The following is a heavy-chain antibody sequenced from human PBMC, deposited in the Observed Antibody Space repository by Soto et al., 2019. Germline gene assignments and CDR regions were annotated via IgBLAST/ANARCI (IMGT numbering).Heavy chain of an antibody. V-gene: IGHV3-11*05. D-gene: IGHD6-13*01. CDR3: ARISRQQVDY. Sequence: QVQLVESGGGLVKPGGSLRLSCAASGFSFNYYYMSWIRQAPGKGLEWVSYIHTTSTYTSYADSVKGRFTIARDNAKNSLYLQMDSLRAEDRAVYYCARISRQQVDYWGLGTLLNVYS. CDR1: GFSFNYYY. J-gene: IGHJ4*02. CDR2: IHTTSTYT.